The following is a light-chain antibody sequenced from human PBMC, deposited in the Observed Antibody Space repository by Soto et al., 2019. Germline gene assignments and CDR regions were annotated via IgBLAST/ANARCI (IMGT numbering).Light chain of an antibody. CDR3: QQHSHWPPWT. CDR1: QNVRTF. Sequence: EVVLTQSPATLSLSPGERATLSCRASQNVRTFLDWYQQKPGQAPRLLIYGASNRATGIPARFSGSGSETDFTLTISGLEPEDFAVYYCQQHSHWPPWTFGQGTRVEIQ. J-gene: IGKJ1*01. CDR2: GAS. V-gene: IGKV3-11*01.